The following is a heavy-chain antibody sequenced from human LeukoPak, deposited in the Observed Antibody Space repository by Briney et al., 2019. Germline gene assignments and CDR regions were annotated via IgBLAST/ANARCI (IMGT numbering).Heavy chain of an antibody. CDR2: MSYDGSNK. D-gene: IGHD3-22*01. Sequence: GGSLRLSCAASGFTFSSYAMHWVRQAPGKGLEWVAVMSYDGSNKYYADSVKGRFTISRDNSKNTLYLQMSSLRTEDTAVYYCAKQAESSGSYHYWGRGTLVTISS. CDR1: GFTFSSYA. J-gene: IGHJ4*02. CDR3: AKQAESSGSYHY. V-gene: IGHV3-30*14.